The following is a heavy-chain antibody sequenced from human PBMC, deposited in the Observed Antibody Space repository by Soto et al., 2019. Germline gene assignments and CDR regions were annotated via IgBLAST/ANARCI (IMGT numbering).Heavy chain of an antibody. CDR3: ARAVADDYVWGSYRYFDC. CDR2: ISSSSSYA. V-gene: IGHV3-11*05. Sequence: PGGSLRLSCAASGFTFSDYYMSWIRQAPGESPEWVSYISSSSSYANYVDSVKGRFTISRDDAKNSLFLQMNSLRAEDTAVYYCARAVADDYVWGSYRYFDCWGQGTLVTVSS. J-gene: IGHJ4*02. D-gene: IGHD3-16*02. CDR1: GFTFSDYY.